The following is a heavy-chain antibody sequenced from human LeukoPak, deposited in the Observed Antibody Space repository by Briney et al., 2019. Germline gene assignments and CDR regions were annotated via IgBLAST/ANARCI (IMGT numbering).Heavy chain of an antibody. CDR2: ISVDGGGT. CDR3: AKDPVGVAGPDY. V-gene: IGHV3-23*01. CDR1: GFTFSMYA. Sequence: GGSLRLSCAASGFTFSMYAMSWVRQAPGKGLEWVSVISVDGGGTYYADSVKGRFTISRDNSKSTLYLQMNSLRAEDTAVYYCAKDPVGVAGPDYWGQGSLVTVSS. J-gene: IGHJ4*02. D-gene: IGHD6-19*01.